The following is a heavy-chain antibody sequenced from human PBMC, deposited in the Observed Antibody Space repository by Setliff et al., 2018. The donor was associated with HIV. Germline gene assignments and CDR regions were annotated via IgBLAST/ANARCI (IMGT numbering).Heavy chain of an antibody. J-gene: IGHJ5*02. Sequence: GESLKISCAASGFTFSYHAMTWVRQAPGKGREWVAGISGSGESTYYAESVKGRFIISRDNSKDTLSLQMNNVRAEDTAFYYCAKDYTATFWEYNWFDLWGQGALVTVSS. V-gene: IGHV3-23*01. CDR1: GFTFSYHA. CDR3: AKDYTATFWEYNWFDL. D-gene: IGHD1-26*01. CDR2: ISGSGEST.